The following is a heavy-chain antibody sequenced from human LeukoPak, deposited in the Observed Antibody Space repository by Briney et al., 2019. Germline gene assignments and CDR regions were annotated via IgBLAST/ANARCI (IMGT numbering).Heavy chain of an antibody. J-gene: IGHJ4*02. CDR1: WYNFTSHY. Sequence: ASGKGSCQGSWYNFTSHYIHWGRQAPGQGLEGKGIINPSGGSTSYAQKFQGRVTMTRDTSTSTVYMELSSLRSEDTAVYYCAREMGQPARYYFDYWGQGTLVTVSS. CDR2: INPSGGST. D-gene: IGHD2-8*01. CDR3: AREMGQPARYYFDY. V-gene: IGHV1-46*01.